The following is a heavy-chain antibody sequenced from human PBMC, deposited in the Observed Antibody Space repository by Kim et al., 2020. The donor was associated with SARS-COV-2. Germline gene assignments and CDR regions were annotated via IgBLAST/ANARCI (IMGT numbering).Heavy chain of an antibody. D-gene: IGHD4-17*01. CDR2: IYYSGST. CDR3: ARTTVTLIDY. V-gene: IGHV4-31*03. CDR1: GGSISSGGYY. Sequence: SETLSLTCTVSGGSISSGGYYWSWIRQHPGKGLEWIGYIYYSGSTYYNPSLKSRVTISVDTSKNQFSLKLSSVTAADTAVYYCARTTVTLIDYWGQGTLVTVSS. J-gene: IGHJ4*02.